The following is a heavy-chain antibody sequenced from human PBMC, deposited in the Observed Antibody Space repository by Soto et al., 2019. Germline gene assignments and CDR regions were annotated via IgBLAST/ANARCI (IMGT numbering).Heavy chain of an antibody. J-gene: IGHJ4*02. V-gene: IGHV3-53*04. CDR1: GFTVSSNY. CDR3: ASNQAGYSGYDLSLRFDY. Sequence: GGSLRLSCAASGFTVSSNYMSWVRQAPGKGLEWVSVIYSGGSTYYADSVKGRFTISRHNSKNTLYLQMNSLRAEDTAVYYCASNQAGYSGYDLSLRFDYWGQGTLVTVSS. CDR2: IYSGGST. D-gene: IGHD5-12*01.